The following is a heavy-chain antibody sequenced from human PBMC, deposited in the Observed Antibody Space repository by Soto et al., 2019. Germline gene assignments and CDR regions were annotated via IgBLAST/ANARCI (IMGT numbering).Heavy chain of an antibody. CDR1: GGTFRNYT. V-gene: IGHV1-69*02. J-gene: IGHJ6*03. Sequence: QVQLVQSGAEVKKSGSSVKVSCKASGGTFRNYTISWVRQAPGQGLEWMGRIIPILGIANYPQKFQGRVTITADKSTNTAYLELSSLRSEDTAMCYCAKVSEMGSVTEGYYYYMDVWGKGTTVTVSS. CDR3: AKVSEMGSVTEGYYYYMDV. CDR2: IIPILGIA. D-gene: IGHD3-10*01.